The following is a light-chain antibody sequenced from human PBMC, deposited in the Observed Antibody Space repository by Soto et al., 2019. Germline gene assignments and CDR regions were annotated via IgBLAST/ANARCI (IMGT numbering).Light chain of an antibody. V-gene: IGLV2-23*01. Sequence: QSALTQPASVSGSPGQSITLSCTGTSSDLGSYNLVSWYQQHPGKAPKLMIYEGSKRPSGVSYRFSGSKSGNTASLTISGLQTEDEADYCCSYAGSSTFVFGTGTKVTVL. CDR2: EGS. J-gene: IGLJ1*01. CDR1: SSDLGSYNL. CDR3: CSYAGSSTFV.